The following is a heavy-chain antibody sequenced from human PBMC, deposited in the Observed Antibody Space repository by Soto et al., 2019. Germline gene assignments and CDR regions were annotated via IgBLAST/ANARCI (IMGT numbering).Heavy chain of an antibody. CDR3: ARDTVLTGMFDF. CDR2: VYYTGTT. CDR1: GGSIGSYH. D-gene: IGHD4-17*01. Sequence: ASETLSLTCTVSGGSIGSYHWSWVRQPPGKGLEWIASVYYTGTTNYNPSLGSRVTISIDAPGNRFSMEITSVTAADTAIYYCARDTVLTGMFDFWGQGTLVTVSS. V-gene: IGHV4-59*01. J-gene: IGHJ4*02.